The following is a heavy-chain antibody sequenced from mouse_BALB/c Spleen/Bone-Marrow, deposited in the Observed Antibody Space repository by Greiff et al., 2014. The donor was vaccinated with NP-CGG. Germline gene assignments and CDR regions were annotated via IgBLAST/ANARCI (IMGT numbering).Heavy chain of an antibody. J-gene: IGHJ4*01. CDR1: GFNIKDTY. D-gene: IGHD5-5*01. CDR2: IDPANGNT. V-gene: IGHV14-3*02. CDR3: SRGYYDYLFALDY. Sequence: EVQLQQSGAELVEPGASVKLSCTASGFNIKDTYIYWVKQRPEQGLEWVGRIDPANGNTKYDPKFQGKATIAADTSSNTAYLQLSSLTSEDTAVYYCSRGYYDYLFALDYWGHGTSVTVSS.